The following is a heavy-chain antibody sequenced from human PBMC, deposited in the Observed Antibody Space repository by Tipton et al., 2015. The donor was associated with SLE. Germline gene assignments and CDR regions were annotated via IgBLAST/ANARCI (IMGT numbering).Heavy chain of an antibody. Sequence: TLSLTCTVSGGSISSGDYYWSWIRQPPGKGLEWIGYIYYSGRTYYNPSLKSRVTISVDTSKNQFSLKLSSVTAADTAVYYCARDRGAAAAFDAFDIWGQGTMVTVSS. CDR2: IYYSGRT. CDR3: ARDRGAAAAFDAFDI. J-gene: IGHJ3*02. V-gene: IGHV4-30-4*08. D-gene: IGHD6-13*01. CDR1: GGSISSGDYY.